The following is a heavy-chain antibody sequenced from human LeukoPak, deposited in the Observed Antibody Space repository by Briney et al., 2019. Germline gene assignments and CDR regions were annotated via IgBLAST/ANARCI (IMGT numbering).Heavy chain of an antibody. D-gene: IGHD5-18*01. CDR3: ASSGYSYGGDY. V-gene: IGHV4-34*01. CDR1: GGSFSGYY. Sequence: SETLSLTCAVCGGSFSGYYWSWIRQPPGKGLEWIGEINHSGSTNYNPSLKSRVTISVDTSKNQFSLKLSSVTAADTAVYYCASSGYSYGGDYWGQGTLVTVSS. J-gene: IGHJ4*02. CDR2: INHSGST.